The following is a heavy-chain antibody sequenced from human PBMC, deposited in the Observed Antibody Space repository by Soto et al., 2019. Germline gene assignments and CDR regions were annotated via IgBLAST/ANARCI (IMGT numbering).Heavy chain of an antibody. CDR3: ASGVGGYSSSWCSVLRGYIY. D-gene: IGHD6-13*01. Sequence: GGSLRLSCAASGFTFSSYGMHWVRQAPGKGLEWVAVISYDRGNKFYADSVKGRFTISRDNSKNTLYLQMSSLRAEDTAVYYCASGVGGYSSSWCSVLRGYIYCGQGTLVTVSS. J-gene: IGHJ4*02. CDR1: GFTFSSYG. CDR2: ISYDRGNK. V-gene: IGHV3-30*03.